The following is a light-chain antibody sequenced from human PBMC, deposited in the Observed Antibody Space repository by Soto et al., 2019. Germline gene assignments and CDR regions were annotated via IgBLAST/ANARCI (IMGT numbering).Light chain of an antibody. CDR3: QHYNSWPYS. J-gene: IGKJ2*03. V-gene: IGKV3-15*01. CDR2: GAS. CDR1: QSISSN. Sequence: IVMTQSPTTLSVSPGERATLSCRASQSISSNLAWYQQRPGQAPRLLVYGASTRATGIPARFSGSGSGTEFTLTNSSLQTEDFAVFYCQHYNSWPYSLGQGTKLEIK.